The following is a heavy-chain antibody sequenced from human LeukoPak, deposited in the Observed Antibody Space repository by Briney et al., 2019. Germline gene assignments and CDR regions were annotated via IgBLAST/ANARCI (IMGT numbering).Heavy chain of an antibody. CDR1: GFTFSSYG. CDR3: AKPYYYGSRSYVDY. D-gene: IGHD3-10*01. J-gene: IGHJ4*02. Sequence: GGSLRLSCAASGFTFSSYGMHWVRQAPGKGLEWVAVISYDGSNTYYADSVKGRFTISRDNSKNMLYLQMNSLRAEDTAVYYCAKPYYYGSRSYVDYWGQGTLVTVSS. V-gene: IGHV3-30*18. CDR2: ISYDGSNT.